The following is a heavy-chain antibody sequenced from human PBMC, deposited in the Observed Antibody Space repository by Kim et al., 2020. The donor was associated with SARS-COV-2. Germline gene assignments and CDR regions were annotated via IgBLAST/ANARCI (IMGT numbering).Heavy chain of an antibody. J-gene: IGHJ5*02. V-gene: IGHV4-39*01. CDR1: GGSISSSRYY. Sequence: SETLSLTCTVSGGSISSSRYYWGWIRQPPGKGLEWIGSIYDSVSTYYNPSLKSLVTISVDTSKNQFSLKLSSLTAADTAVYYFARHGSHSSGWSLGPWGQGALVAGSS. CDR3: ARHGSHSSGWSLGP. D-gene: IGHD6-19*01. CDR2: IYDSVST.